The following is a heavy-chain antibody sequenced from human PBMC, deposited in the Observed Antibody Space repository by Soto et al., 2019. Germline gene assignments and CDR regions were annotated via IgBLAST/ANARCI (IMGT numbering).Heavy chain of an antibody. D-gene: IGHD3-9*01. J-gene: IGHJ4*02. V-gene: IGHV1-46*01. CDR3: ARAGYAILSRDSHRGY. CDR2: INPSGGST. Sequence: ASVKVSCKASGYTFTSYYMHWVRQAPGQGLEWMGIINPSGGSTSYAQKFQGRVTMTRDTSTSTAYMELRSLRSDDTAVYYCARAGYAILSRDSHRGYWGQGTLVTVSS. CDR1: GYTFTSYY.